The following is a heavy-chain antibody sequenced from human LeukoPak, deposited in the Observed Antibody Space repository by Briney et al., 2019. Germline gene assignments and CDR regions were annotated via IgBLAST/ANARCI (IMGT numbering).Heavy chain of an antibody. J-gene: IGHJ5*02. Sequence: SETLSLTCTVSGGSISSYYWSWIRQPPGKGLEWIGYIYYSGSTNYNPSLKSRVTISVDTSKNQFSPKLSSVTAADTAVYYCARDPYGSGLFDPWGQGTLVTVSS. CDR2: IYYSGST. V-gene: IGHV4-59*01. CDR3: ARDPYGSGLFDP. D-gene: IGHD3-10*01. CDR1: GGSISSYY.